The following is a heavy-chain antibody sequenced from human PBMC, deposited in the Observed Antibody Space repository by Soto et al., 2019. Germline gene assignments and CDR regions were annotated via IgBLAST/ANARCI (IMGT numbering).Heavy chain of an antibody. CDR2: INPTLDST. CDR1: GIMSSGYG. CDR3: ATMKRARLDS. J-gene: IGHJ4*02. Sequence: QEQVVQSGPAMKEPGSSVKVSCRASGIMSSGYGFSWVRQAHGQGLEWVGRINPTLDSTQYAQNLQGRVSITVDKSTDTAYLEVTSLRREDTAIYFCATMKRARLDSWGRGTVVTVSS. D-gene: IGHD6-25*01. V-gene: IGHV1-69*09.